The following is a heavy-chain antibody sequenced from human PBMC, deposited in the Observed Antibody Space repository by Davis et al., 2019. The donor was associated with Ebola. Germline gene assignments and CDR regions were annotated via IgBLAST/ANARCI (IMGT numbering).Heavy chain of an antibody. D-gene: IGHD6-19*01. CDR3: AREGAATGWHDAFDI. CDR2: LGTSADT. CDR1: GFIFSSYV. V-gene: IGHV3-23*01. Sequence: PGGSLRLSCAASGFIFSSYVMSWVRQAPGKGLAWVSTLGTSADTYYADSVKGRFTISRDNAKNTLFLQMNGLIGEDTAVYYCAREGAATGWHDAFDIWGQGTMVTVSS. J-gene: IGHJ3*02.